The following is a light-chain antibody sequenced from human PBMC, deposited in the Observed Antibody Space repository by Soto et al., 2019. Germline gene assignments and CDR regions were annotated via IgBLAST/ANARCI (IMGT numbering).Light chain of an antibody. CDR3: QRYDSFRT. J-gene: IGKJ1*01. CDR1: ETISTF. V-gene: IGKV1-39*01. Sequence: DIQLTQSPISLSASVGNRVTITCRASETISTFLNWYQQKPGKAPKVLIFAASSLQSGVPSRLSGSAAGTEFTLTIRSLQPDDFASYYCQRYDSFRTFGQGTKVEI. CDR2: AAS.